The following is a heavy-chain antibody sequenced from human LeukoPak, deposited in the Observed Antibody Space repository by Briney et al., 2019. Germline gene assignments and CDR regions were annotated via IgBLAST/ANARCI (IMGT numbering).Heavy chain of an antibody. J-gene: IGHJ4*02. V-gene: IGHV4-34*01. CDR1: GGSFSGYY. CDR2: INHSGST. CDR3: ARHADDFWSGYHRYYFDY. D-gene: IGHD3-3*01. Sequence: SETLSLTCAVYGGSFSGYYWSWIRQPPGKGLEWIGEINHSGSTNYNPSLKSRVTISVDTSKNQFSLKLSSVTAADTAVYYCARHADDFWSGYHRYYFDYWGQGTLATVSS.